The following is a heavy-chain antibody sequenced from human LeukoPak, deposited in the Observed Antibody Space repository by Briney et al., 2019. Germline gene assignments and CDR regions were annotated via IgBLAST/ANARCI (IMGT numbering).Heavy chain of an antibody. CDR2: INPSGGST. J-gene: IGHJ4*02. V-gene: IGHV1-46*01. Sequence: GASVKVSCKASGYTFTSYYMHWVRQAPGQGLEWMGIINPSGGSTSYAQKFQGRVTMTRDMSTSTVYMELSSLRSEDTAVYYCARDYSRAAAGDKSGDYWGQGTLVTVSS. D-gene: IGHD6-13*01. CDR3: ARDYSRAAAGDKSGDY. CDR1: GYTFTSYY.